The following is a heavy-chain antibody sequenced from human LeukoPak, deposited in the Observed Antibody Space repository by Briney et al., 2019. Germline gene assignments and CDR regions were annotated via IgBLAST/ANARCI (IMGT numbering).Heavy chain of an antibody. CDR1: GGTFSSYA. CDR3: ARLGEMATDLSDY. D-gene: IGHD5-24*01. V-gene: IGHV1-69*05. J-gene: IGHJ4*02. CDR2: IIPIFGTA. Sequence: SVKVSCKASGGTFSSYAISWVRQAPGQGLEWMGRIIPIFGTANYAQKFQGRVTITTDESTSPAYMELSSLRSKDTAVYYCARLGEMATDLSDYWGQGTLVTVSS.